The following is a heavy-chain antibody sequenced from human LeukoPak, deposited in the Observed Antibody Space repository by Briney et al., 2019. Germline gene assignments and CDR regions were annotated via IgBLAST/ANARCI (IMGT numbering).Heavy chain of an antibody. CDR1: GGSISSSSYY. V-gene: IGHV4-39*07. CDR2: IYYSGST. Sequence: SETLSLTCTVSGGSISSSSYYWGWIRQPPGKGLEWIGSIYYSGSTYYNPSLKSRVTISVDTSKNQFSLKLSSVTAADTAVYYCARDTAAAGTDYWGQGTLVTVSS. CDR3: ARDTAAAGTDY. D-gene: IGHD6-13*01. J-gene: IGHJ4*02.